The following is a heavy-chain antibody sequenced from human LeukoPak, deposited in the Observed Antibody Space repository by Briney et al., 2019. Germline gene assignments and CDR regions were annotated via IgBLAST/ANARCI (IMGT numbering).Heavy chain of an antibody. V-gene: IGHV4-34*01. CDR1: GGSFSGYY. CDR2: INHSGST. D-gene: IGHD3-10*01. CDR3: AGYLSYYYGSGSYPFDY. J-gene: IGHJ4*02. Sequence: PSETLSLTCAVYGGSFSGYYWSWIRQPPGKGLEWIWEINHSGSTNYNPSLKSRVTISVDTSKNQFSLKLSSVTAADTAVYYCAGYLSYYYGSGSYPFDYWGQGTLVTVSS.